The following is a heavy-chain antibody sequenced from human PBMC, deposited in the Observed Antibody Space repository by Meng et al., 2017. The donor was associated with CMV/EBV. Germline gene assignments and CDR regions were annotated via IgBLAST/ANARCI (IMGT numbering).Heavy chain of an antibody. CDR2: ISYDVSSK. J-gene: IGHJ4*02. Sequence: GESLKISCAASGFTFSSYAMHWVRQAPGKGLEWVAVISYDVSSKYYTDSVKGRFTISRDNSKNTLYLQMNSLRAEDTAVYYCARDMEPLALVATADYWGQGTLVTVSS. V-gene: IGHV3-30-3*01. CDR3: ARDMEPLALVATADY. CDR1: GFTFSSYA. D-gene: IGHD1-26*01.